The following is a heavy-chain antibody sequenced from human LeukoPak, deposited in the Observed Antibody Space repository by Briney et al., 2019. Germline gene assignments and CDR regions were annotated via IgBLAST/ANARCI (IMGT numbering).Heavy chain of an antibody. CDR3: ARDPVVPAAIRSGNWFDP. V-gene: IGHV1-69*04. Sequence: SVKVSCKASGGTFSIYAISWVRQAPGQGLELMGRIIPILGIANYAQKFQGRVTITADKSTSTAYMELSSLRSEDTAVYYCARDPVVPAAIRSGNWFDPWGQGTLVTVSS. J-gene: IGHJ5*02. CDR1: GGTFSIYA. CDR2: IIPILGIA. D-gene: IGHD2-2*02.